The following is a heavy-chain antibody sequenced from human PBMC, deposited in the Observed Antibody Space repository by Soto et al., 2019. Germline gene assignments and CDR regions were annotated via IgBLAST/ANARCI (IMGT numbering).Heavy chain of an antibody. Sequence: QVQLVQSGAEVKKPGSSVKVSCKASGGTFSSYAISWVRQAPGQGLEWMGGIIPIFGTANYAQKFQGRVTINADKSTSTAYMELSSLRSEDTAVYYCERALLDSSGYYYYYYGLDVWGQGTTVTVS. J-gene: IGHJ6*02. V-gene: IGHV1-69*06. CDR1: GGTFSSYA. D-gene: IGHD3-22*01. CDR2: IIPIFGTA. CDR3: ERALLDSSGYYYYYYGLDV.